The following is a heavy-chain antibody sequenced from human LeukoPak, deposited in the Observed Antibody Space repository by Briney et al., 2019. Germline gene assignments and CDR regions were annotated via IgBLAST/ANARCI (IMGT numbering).Heavy chain of an antibody. J-gene: IGHJ5*02. CDR2: IKYDGSEK. CDR1: GFSFSSSYW. Sequence: PGGSLRLSCVASGFSFSSSYWMHWVRQAPGKGPEWLANIKYDGSEKFYADPVKGRFTISRDNAKNSLYLEMNNLRAEDTAVYFCARDHQVRSRWFDPWGQGTLVTVSS. CDR3: ARDHQVRSRWFDP. V-gene: IGHV3-7*01.